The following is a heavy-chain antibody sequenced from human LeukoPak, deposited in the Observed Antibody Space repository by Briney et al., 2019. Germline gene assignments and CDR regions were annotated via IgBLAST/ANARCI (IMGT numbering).Heavy chain of an antibody. CDR1: GYTFTSYY. V-gene: IGHV1-46*01. CDR3: ARDVTIVVVTAPHYYYGMDV. J-gene: IGHJ6*02. CDR2: INPSGGST. Sequence: ASVKVSCKASGYTFTSYYMHWVRQAPGQGLERMGIINPSGGSTSYAQKFQGRVTMTRDTSTSTVYMELSSLRSEDTAVYYCARDVTIVVVTAPHYYYGMDVWGQGTTVTVSS. D-gene: IGHD2-21*02.